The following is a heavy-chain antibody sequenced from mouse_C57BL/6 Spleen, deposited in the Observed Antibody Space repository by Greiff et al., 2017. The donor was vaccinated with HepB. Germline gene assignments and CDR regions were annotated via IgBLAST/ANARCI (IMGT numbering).Heavy chain of an antibody. CDR3: TRWLLRGYYFDY. CDR1: GYTFTDYE. D-gene: IGHD2-3*01. J-gene: IGHJ2*01. Sequence: QVHVKQSGAELVRPGASVTLSCKASGYTFTDYEMHWVKQTPVHGLEWIGAIDPETGGTAYNQKFKGKAILTADKSSSTAYMELRSLTSEDSAVYYCTRWLLRGYYFDYWGQGTTLTVSS. CDR2: IDPETGGT. V-gene: IGHV1-15*01.